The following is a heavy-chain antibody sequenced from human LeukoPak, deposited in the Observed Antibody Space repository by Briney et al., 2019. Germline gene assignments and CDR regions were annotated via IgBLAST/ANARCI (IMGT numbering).Heavy chain of an antibody. Sequence: GGSLRLSCAASGLTFCNYAMSWVRQAPGKGVEWVFAIIGGSGRTYYTDSVKGRFTISRDHSENTLYLQMNSLRAEDTAVYHCAKHGRGNNSRDYFDYWGQGTLVTVSS. CDR1: GLTFCNYA. CDR3: AKHGRGNNSRDYFDY. V-gene: IGHV3-23*01. CDR2: IIGGSGRT. D-gene: IGHD5-12*01. J-gene: IGHJ4*02.